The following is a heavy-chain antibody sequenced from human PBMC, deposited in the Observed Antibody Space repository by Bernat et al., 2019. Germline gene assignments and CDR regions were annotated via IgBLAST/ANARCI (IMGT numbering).Heavy chain of an antibody. Sequence: QLQLQESGPGLVKPSETLSLTCTVSAGSISSNNYFWGWIREPPGKGLEWIGSIYYSGSTYYNPSLKSRVTISVDTSKNQFSLKLSSVTAADTAVYYCARLGAHCSGGSCYSGYYYYMDVWGKGTTVTVSS. CDR1: AGSISSNNYF. J-gene: IGHJ6*03. V-gene: IGHV4-39*01. CDR3: ARLGAHCSGGSCYSGYYYYMDV. D-gene: IGHD2-15*01. CDR2: IYYSGST.